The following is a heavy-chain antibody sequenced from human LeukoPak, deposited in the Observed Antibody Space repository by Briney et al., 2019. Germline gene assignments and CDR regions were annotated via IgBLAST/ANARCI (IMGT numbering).Heavy chain of an antibody. CDR2: ISGNTGST. V-gene: IGHV3-23*01. Sequence: GGSLRLSCTASGFTLSTYAMSWVRQAPGKGLEWASLISGNTGSTYYADSVKGRFTISRDNSKNTLYLQMNSLRAEDTAVYYCAALYYYYGMDVWGQGTTVTVSS. CDR3: AALYYYYGMDV. CDR1: GFTLSTYA. J-gene: IGHJ6*02.